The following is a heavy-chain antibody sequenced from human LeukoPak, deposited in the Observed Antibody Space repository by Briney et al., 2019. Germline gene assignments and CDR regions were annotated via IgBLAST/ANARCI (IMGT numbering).Heavy chain of an antibody. D-gene: IGHD3-22*01. V-gene: IGHV4-59*01. CDR2: IYYSGST. CDR3: ARGQAPSYYDSSGYRNCFDP. J-gene: IGHJ5*02. CDR1: GFSISSYY. Sequence: NPSETLSLTCTVSGFSISSYYWSWVRQPPGKGLEWVGYIYYSGSTNYNPSLKSRATISVDTSKNQFSLKLSCVTAADTAVYYCARGQAPSYYDSSGYRNCFDPWGQGNLVTVSS.